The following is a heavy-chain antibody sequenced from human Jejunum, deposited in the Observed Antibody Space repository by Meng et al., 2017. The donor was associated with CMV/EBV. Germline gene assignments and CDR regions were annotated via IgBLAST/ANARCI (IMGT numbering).Heavy chain of an antibody. Sequence: SVFTFSGDWMHWVRQAPGKGLMLVSPINGAGTTSGYADSVKGRFTISRDNANNMLYLQLDSLRAEDTAVYYCVTNVYCSGGGCRNYWGQGTLVTVSS. D-gene: IGHD2-15*01. CDR3: VTNVYCSGGGCRNY. CDR2: INGAGTTS. V-gene: IGHV3-74*01. J-gene: IGHJ4*02. CDR1: VFTFSGDW.